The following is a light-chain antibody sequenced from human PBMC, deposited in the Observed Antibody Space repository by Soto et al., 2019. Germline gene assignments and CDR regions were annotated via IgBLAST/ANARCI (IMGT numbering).Light chain of an antibody. CDR2: EVS. CDR1: TSDVGGYNY. CDR3: SSYTSSSSVV. V-gene: IGLV2-14*01. J-gene: IGLJ2*01. Sequence: QSALTQPASVSGSPGQSITISCTGITSDVGGYNYVSWYQQHPGKAPKLMIYEVSNRPSGVSNRFSGSKSGNTASLTISGLLAEDEADYYCSSYTSSSSVVFGGGTKVNVL.